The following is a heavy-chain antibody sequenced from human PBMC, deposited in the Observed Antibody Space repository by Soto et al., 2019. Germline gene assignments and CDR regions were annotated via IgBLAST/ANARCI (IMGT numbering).Heavy chain of an antibody. CDR2: ISGRGSNT. Sequence: GGSLRLSCAASGFTFSDYAMNWVRQAPGKGLEWVSGISGRGSNTYYADSVKGRFAISRDNSKNTVSLQMNSLRAEDTAVYYCAKGDPQQLPSYYFYYYGMDVWGQGTTVTVSS. D-gene: IGHD6-13*01. CDR3: AKGDPQQLPSYYFYYYGMDV. V-gene: IGHV3-23*01. CDR1: GFTFSDYA. J-gene: IGHJ6*02.